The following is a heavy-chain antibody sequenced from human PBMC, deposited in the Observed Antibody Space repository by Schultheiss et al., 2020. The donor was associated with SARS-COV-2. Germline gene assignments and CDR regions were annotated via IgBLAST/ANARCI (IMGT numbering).Heavy chain of an antibody. CDR3: AREASGHYYYYGMDV. Sequence: ETLSLTCAVSGGSISSSNWWSWVRQPPGKGLEWVSAILGNSITTFYADSVKGRFTISRDNSKNTLYLQMNSLRAEDTAVYYCAREASGHYYYYGMDVWGQGTTVTVSS. CDR2: ILGNSITT. V-gene: IGHV3-23*01. J-gene: IGHJ6*02. CDR1: GGSISSSN.